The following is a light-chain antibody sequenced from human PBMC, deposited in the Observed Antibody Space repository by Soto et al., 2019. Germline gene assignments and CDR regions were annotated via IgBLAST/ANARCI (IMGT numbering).Light chain of an antibody. V-gene: IGLV2-14*03. CDR1: SSDIGNYNY. J-gene: IGLJ2*01. Sequence: QSALTQPASVSGSPGQSITISCTGTSSDIGNYNYVSWYQQHPGKAPKLMIYDVSNRPSGVSNRFSGSKSGNTASLTISGLQAEDEADYYCSSYTSSSLEVFGGGTKLT. CDR3: SSYTSSSLEV. CDR2: DVS.